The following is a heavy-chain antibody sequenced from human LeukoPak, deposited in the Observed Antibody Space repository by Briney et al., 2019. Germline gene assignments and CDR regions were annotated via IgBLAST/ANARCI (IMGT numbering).Heavy chain of an antibody. CDR3: ARGTFYGSGSSLGY. Sequence: SVKVSCKASGGTFSSYAISWVRQAPGQGLEWMGGIIPIFGTANYAQKFQGRVTITADESTSTAYMELSSLRSEGTAVYYCARGTFYGSGSSLGYWGQGTMVTVSS. CDR2: IIPIFGTA. D-gene: IGHD3-10*01. J-gene: IGHJ4*02. V-gene: IGHV1-69*13. CDR1: GGTFSSYA.